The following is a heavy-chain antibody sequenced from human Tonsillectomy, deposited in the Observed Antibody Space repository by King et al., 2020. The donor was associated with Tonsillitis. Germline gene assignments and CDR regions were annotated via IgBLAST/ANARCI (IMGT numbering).Heavy chain of an antibody. CDR2: IIPIFDAT. Sequence: QLVHSGAEVKSPGSSVKVSCKVSGGNFTMYAINWVRQAPGQGLEWMGGIIPIFDATNYAQKFEGRVTITADESTSTASMELSSLRSEDTAVYFCARVLRGMGFNYYFLYMDVWGQGTTVTVSS. J-gene: IGHJ6*03. D-gene: IGHD2-8*01. CDR3: ARVLRGMGFNYYFLYMDV. V-gene: IGHV1-69*12. CDR1: GGNFTMYA.